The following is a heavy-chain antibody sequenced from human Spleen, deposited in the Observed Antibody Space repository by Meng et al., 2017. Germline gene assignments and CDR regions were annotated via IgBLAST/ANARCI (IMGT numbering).Heavy chain of an antibody. J-gene: IGHJ4*01. Sequence: QVQLQESGQGLVKPSGTLSLTCAVSGGSISSSNWWTWVRQPPGKGLDWIGEIFHIGSTNYNPSLKTRVAISVDRSKNQFSLKLTSVTAADTAVYYCARVDRYSGTYFDYWGHGTLVTVSS. V-gene: IGHV4-4*02. D-gene: IGHD1-26*01. CDR1: GGSISSSNW. CDR2: IFHIGST. CDR3: ARVDRYSGTYFDY.